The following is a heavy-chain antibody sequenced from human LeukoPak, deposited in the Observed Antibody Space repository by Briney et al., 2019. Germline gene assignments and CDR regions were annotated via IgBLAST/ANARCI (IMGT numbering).Heavy chain of an antibody. CDR1: GFTFSSYA. Sequence: QPGRSLRLSCAASGFTFSSYAMHWVRQAPGKGLEWVAVISYDGSNKYYADSVKGRFTISRDNSKNTLYLQMNSLRAEDTAVYYCARDQEWELPLDYWGQGTLSPSPQ. CDR3: ARDQEWELPLDY. J-gene: IGHJ4*02. V-gene: IGHV3-30-3*01. CDR2: ISYDGSNK. D-gene: IGHD1-26*01.